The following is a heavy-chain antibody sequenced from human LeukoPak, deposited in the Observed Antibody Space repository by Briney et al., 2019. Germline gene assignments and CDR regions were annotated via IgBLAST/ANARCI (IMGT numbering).Heavy chain of an antibody. J-gene: IGHJ4*02. V-gene: IGHV3-64*01. CDR1: EFKFTTYK. Sequence: GGSLRLSCATSEFKFTTYKMRWARQTPGKGLEYVSEISSNGGTSYYALSVKGRFTISRDNSKNTLYLQMGSLKTEDMAVYYCARKTGRTDPCDYWGQGTLVTVSS. D-gene: IGHD1-14*01. CDR2: ISSNGGTS. CDR3: ARKTGRTDPCDY.